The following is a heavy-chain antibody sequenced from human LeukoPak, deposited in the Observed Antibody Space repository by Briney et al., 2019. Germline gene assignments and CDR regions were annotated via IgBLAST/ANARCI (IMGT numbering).Heavy chain of an antibody. CDR3: ARVMSSSGYYPFDY. D-gene: IGHD3-22*01. CDR1: GYTFTSYG. Sequence: ASAKVSCKASGYTFTSYGISWVRQAPGQGLEWMGWISAYNGNTNYAQKLQGRVTMTTDTSTSTAYMELRSLRSDDTAVYYCARVMSSSGYYPFDYWGQGTLVTVSS. J-gene: IGHJ4*02. CDR2: ISAYNGNT. V-gene: IGHV1-18*01.